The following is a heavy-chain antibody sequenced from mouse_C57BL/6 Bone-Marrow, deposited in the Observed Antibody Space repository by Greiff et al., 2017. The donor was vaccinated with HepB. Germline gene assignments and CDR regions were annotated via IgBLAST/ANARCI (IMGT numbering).Heavy chain of an antibody. V-gene: IGHV14-3*01. CDR3: ARSGYYGRGYVAY. J-gene: IGHJ3*01. CDR2: IDPANGNT. Sequence: VQLQQSVAELVRPGASVKLSCTASGFTFTNTYMHWVKQRPEQGLEWIGRIDPANGNTKYNAKFKGKATITADTSSNTAYMQLSSLTSEDTAIYYCARSGYYGRGYVAYWGQGTTVTVSA. CDR1: GFTFTNTY. D-gene: IGHD1-1*01.